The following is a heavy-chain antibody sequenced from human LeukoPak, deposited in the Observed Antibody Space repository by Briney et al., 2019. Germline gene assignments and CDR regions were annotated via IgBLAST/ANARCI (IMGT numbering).Heavy chain of an antibody. V-gene: IGHV5-51*01. CDR3: ARSANQGGVWV. J-gene: IGHJ4*02. CDR2: IYPGDSDT. CDR1: GYSFTSYW. D-gene: IGHD3-16*01. Sequence: GESLKISCNVSGYSFTSYWIGWVRQMPGKGLECMGIIYPGDSDTRYSPSFQGQVTISADKSISTVYLQWSSLKASDTAMYYCARSANQGGVWVWGQGTLVTVSS.